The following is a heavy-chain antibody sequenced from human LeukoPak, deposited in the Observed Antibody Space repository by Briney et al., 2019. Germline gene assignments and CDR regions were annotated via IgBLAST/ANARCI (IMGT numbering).Heavy chain of an antibody. Sequence: ASVKVSCKPSGYTFTSYDINWVRQDPGQGLEWMGWMNPNRGNTGYAQKFQGRVTMTRNTSISTAYMELSSVRSESTAVYYCARSHSVYYYGSGSYKSGFDYWGQGTLVTVSS. V-gene: IGHV1-8*01. CDR2: MNPNRGNT. J-gene: IGHJ4*02. D-gene: IGHD3-10*01. CDR3: ARSHSVYYYGSGSYKSGFDY. CDR1: GYTFTSYD.